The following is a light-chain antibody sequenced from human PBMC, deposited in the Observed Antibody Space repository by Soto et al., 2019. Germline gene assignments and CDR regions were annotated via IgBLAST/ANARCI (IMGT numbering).Light chain of an antibody. CDR2: GAS. CDR3: QQHGTSPIT. J-gene: IGKJ5*01. CDR1: QTVIHNH. Sequence: EIVLPQSPDTLSLSPGERATLSCRASQTVIHNHLAWHQKKPGQTPRLLVYGASSRATGIPDRFSGSGSGTDFTLTISRLEPEDFAVYYCQQHGTSPITFGQGTRLEIK. V-gene: IGKV3-20*01.